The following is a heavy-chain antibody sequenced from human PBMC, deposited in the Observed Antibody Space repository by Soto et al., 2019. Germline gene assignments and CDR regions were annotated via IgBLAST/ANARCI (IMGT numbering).Heavy chain of an antibody. CDR1: GGSISSGPYS. J-gene: IGHJ6*02. V-gene: IGHV4-39*07. Sequence: PSETLSLTCTVSGGSISSGPYSWGWIRQPPGEGLEWIGTFYYSERTHYNPSLGSRVTISVDTSKNQFSLKLSSVTAADTAVYYCARGTSMVRGVGPRGLVGMDVWGQGTTVTVSS. D-gene: IGHD3-10*01. CDR2: FYYSERT. CDR3: ARGTSMVRGVGPRGLVGMDV.